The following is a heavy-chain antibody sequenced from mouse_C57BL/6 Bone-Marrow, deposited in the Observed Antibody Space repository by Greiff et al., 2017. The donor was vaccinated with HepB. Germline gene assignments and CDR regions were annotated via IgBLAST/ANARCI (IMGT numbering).Heavy chain of an antibody. D-gene: IGHD1-1*01. CDR3: ARDRILGAMDY. Sequence: EVQLQQSGGGLVKPGGSLKLSCAASGFTFSSYAMSWVRQTPEKRLEWVATISDGGSYTYYPDNVKGRFTISRDNAKNNLYLQMSHLKYEDTAMYYCARDRILGAMDYWGQGTSVTVSS. J-gene: IGHJ4*01. V-gene: IGHV5-4*01. CDR2: ISDGGSYT. CDR1: GFTFSSYA.